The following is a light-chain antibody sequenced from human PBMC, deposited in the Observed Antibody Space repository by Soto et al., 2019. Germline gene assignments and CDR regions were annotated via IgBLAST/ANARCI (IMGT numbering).Light chain of an antibody. J-gene: IGKJ1*01. CDR3: QQYGSSPRT. Sequence: EIVLTQSPGTLSLSPGERATLSCRASQSVSSSYLAWYQQKPGQAPRLLIYGASSRATGIPDRFSGSGSGTDCTRTISRLEPEDFAVYYCQQYGSSPRTFGQGTKVDIK. V-gene: IGKV3-20*01. CDR2: GAS. CDR1: QSVSSSY.